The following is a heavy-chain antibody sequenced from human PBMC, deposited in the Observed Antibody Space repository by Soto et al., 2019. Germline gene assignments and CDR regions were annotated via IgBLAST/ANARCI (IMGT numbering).Heavy chain of an antibody. Sequence: VASVKVSCKASGFTFSGYTIHWVRQAPGQRLEWMGWIKADNTNTKYSQKFQGRVTITRDTSASTVYMELSSLRSEDTAVYYCAREGGWYVDYWGQGTLVTVSS. D-gene: IGHD6-19*01. J-gene: IGHJ4*02. V-gene: IGHV1-3*01. CDR3: AREGGWYVDY. CDR2: IKADNTNT. CDR1: GFTFSGYT.